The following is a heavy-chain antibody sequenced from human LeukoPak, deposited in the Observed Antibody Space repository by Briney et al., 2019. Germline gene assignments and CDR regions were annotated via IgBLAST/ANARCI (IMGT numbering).Heavy chain of an antibody. CDR3: AKAFSAYENWPPNWFDP. CDR1: GFTFSTSW. D-gene: IGHD5-12*01. V-gene: IGHV3-21*05. J-gene: IGHJ5*02. CDR2: ISSSSSYT. Sequence: GGSLRLSCVASGFTFSTSWMNWVRQAPGKGLEWVSYISSSSSYTNYADSVKGRFTISRDNAKTSLYLQMNSLRAEDTAVYYCAKAFSAYENWPPNWFDPWGQGTLVTVSS.